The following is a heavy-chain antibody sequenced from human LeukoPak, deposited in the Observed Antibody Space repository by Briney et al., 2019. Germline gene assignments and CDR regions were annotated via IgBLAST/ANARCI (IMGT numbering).Heavy chain of an antibody. J-gene: IGHJ4*02. Sequence: ASVKVSCKASGYTFTGYYMHWVRQAPGQGLEWMGWINPNSGGANYAQKFQGRVTMTRDTSISTAYMELSRLRSDDTAVYYCASTGYSSGWYKPYWGQGTLVTVSS. CDR3: ASTGYSSGWYKPY. D-gene: IGHD6-19*01. CDR2: INPNSGGA. V-gene: IGHV1-2*02. CDR1: GYTFTGYY.